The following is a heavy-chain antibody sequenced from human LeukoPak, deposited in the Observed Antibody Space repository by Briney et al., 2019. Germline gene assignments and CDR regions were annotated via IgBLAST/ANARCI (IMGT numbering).Heavy chain of an antibody. CDR1: GSTFTNYG. Sequence: ASVKLSCKASGSTFTNYGITWVRQAPGQGLEWMGWISAYNGNTTYDKKFQGRGTMTIDKTTSTAYTELRSLRSDDTAVYYCARGGANCSGGRCPLNWFDPWGQGTPVTVSS. V-gene: IGHV1-18*01. CDR3: ARGGANCSGGRCPLNWFDP. J-gene: IGHJ5*02. CDR2: ISAYNGNT. D-gene: IGHD2-15*01.